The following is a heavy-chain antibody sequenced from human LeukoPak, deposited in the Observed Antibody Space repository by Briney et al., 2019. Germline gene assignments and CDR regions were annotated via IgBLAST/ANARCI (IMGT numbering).Heavy chain of an antibody. J-gene: IGHJ4*02. CDR2: IIPIFGTA. CDR3: WQQLVGVGFDY. D-gene: IGHD6-6*01. V-gene: IGHV1-69*05. Sequence: SVNVSCKASGGTFSSYAISWVRQAPGQGLEWMGGIIPIFGTANYAQKFQGRVTITTDESTSTAYMELSSLRSEDTAVYYCWQQLVGVGFDYWGQGTLVTVSS. CDR1: GGTFSSYA.